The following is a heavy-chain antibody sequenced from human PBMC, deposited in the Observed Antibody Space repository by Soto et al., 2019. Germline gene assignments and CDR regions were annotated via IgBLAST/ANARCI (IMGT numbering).Heavy chain of an antibody. CDR2: MNPNSGNT. D-gene: IGHD3-10*01. V-gene: IGHV1-8*01. J-gene: IGHJ4*02. CDR3: ARCGRIIRVY. Sequence: QVQLVQSGAEVKKPGASVKASCKASGYTFTSYDINWVRQATGQGLEWMGWMNPNSGNTGYALKFQGRVTTTRNTFLSIAHMDPSSLIPADTAIYYSARCGRIIRVYWGQGTLVTVSS. CDR1: GYTFTSYD.